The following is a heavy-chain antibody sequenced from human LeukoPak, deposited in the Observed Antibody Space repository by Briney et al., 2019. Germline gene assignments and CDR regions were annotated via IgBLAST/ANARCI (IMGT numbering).Heavy chain of an antibody. V-gene: IGHV3-9*03. J-gene: IGHJ4*02. CDR1: GFTFSSYG. Sequence: GGSLRLSCAASGFTFSSYGMHWVRQAPGKGLEWVSGISWNSGSIGYADSVKGRFTISRDNAKNSLYLQMNSLRAEDMALYYCAKAVAGTYQHGFFDYWGQGTLVTVSS. CDR3: AKAVAGTYQHGFFDY. CDR2: ISWNSGSI. D-gene: IGHD6-19*01.